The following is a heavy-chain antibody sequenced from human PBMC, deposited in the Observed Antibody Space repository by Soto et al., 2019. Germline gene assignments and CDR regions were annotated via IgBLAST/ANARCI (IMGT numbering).Heavy chain of an antibody. Sequence: QVQLVQSGAEVKKPGASVKVSCKASGYTFTSYGISWVRQAPGQGLEWMGWISAYNGNTNYAQKLQGRVTITTDTPTSKAYRGRRSLRSDDTAVYYCARELVLGAQYSSSASHFDYWGQGTLVTVSS. J-gene: IGHJ4*02. D-gene: IGHD6-6*01. CDR1: GYTFTSYG. CDR2: ISAYNGNT. CDR3: ARELVLGAQYSSSASHFDY. V-gene: IGHV1-18*04.